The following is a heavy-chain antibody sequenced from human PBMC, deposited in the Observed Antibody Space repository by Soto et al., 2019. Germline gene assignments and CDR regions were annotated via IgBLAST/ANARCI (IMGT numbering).Heavy chain of an antibody. CDR3: ARVAHGDYGYFDY. CDR1: GVSISSGGYY. V-gene: IGHV4-31*03. D-gene: IGHD4-17*01. CDR2: IYYSGST. Sequence: SLTYNVSGVSISSGGYYWSWIRQHPGKGLEWIGYIYYSGSTYYNPSLKSRVTISVDTSKNQFSLKLSSVTAADTAVYYCARVAHGDYGYFDYWGQGTLVTVSS. J-gene: IGHJ4*02.